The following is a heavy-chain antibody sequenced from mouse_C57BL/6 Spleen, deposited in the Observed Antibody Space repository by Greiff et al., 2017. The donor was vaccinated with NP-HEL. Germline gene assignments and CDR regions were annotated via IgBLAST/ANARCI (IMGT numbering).Heavy chain of an antibody. CDR2: ISYDGSN. CDR1: GYSITCGYY. CDR3: ARGELDYYSNFGYAMDY. V-gene: IGHV3-6*01. J-gene: IGHJ4*01. D-gene: IGHD2-5*01. Sequence: EVQLQQSGPGLVKPSQSLSLTCSVTGYSITCGYYWNWIRQFPGNKLEWMGYISYDGSNNYNPSLKNRISITRDTSKNQFFLKLNSVTTEDTATYYCARGELDYYSNFGYAMDYWGQGTSVTVSS.